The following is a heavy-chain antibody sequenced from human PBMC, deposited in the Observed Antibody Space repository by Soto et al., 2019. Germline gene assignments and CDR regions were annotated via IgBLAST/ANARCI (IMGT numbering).Heavy chain of an antibody. CDR2: ISYDGSNK. CDR3: ARGPDTAMAIYYYYGMDV. CDR1: GFTFSSYA. V-gene: IGHV3-30-3*01. J-gene: IGHJ6*01. D-gene: IGHD5-18*01. Sequence: QVQLVESGGGVVQPGRSLRLSCAASGFTFSSYAMHWVRQAPGKGLEWVAVISYDGSNKYYADSVKGRFTISRDNSKNTLYLQMNSLRAEDTAVYYCARGPDTAMAIYYYYGMDVW.